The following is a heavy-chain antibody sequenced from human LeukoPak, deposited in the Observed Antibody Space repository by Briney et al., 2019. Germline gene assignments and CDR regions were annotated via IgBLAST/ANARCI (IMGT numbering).Heavy chain of an antibody. CDR3: ARIYCTNGVCYPDYYYMDV. CDR1: GFTFSSYS. Sequence: GGSLRLSCAASGFTFSSYSMNWVRQAPGKGLAWVSYINSSSSSTIYYADSVKGRFTISRDNAKNSLYLQMNSLRADDTAVYYCARIYCTNGVCYPDYYYMDVWGKGTTVTVSS. J-gene: IGHJ6*03. D-gene: IGHD2-8*01. CDR2: INSSSSSTI. V-gene: IGHV3-48*01.